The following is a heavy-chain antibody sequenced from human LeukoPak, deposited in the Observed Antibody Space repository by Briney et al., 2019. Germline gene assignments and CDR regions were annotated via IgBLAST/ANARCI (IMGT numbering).Heavy chain of an antibody. Sequence: PGGSLRLSCAASGFTFSSYGMHWVRQAPGKGLEWVAVIWYDGSNKYHAESVKGRFTISRDNSKNTLYLQMNSLRAEDTAVYYCAKAVRGVFDYWGQGTLVTVSS. J-gene: IGHJ4*02. CDR3: AKAVRGVFDY. V-gene: IGHV3-33*06. D-gene: IGHD3-10*02. CDR2: IWYDGSNK. CDR1: GFTFSSYG.